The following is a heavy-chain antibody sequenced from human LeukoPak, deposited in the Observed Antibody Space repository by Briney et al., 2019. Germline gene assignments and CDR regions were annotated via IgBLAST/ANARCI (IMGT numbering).Heavy chain of an antibody. V-gene: IGHV3-66*01. CDR2: LYSGGAT. Sequence: GGSLRLSWAVSGLIVSSNHMNWVRQAPGKGLEWVSVLYSGGATYYTDSVKGRFTISRDNSKNTVYLQINSLRVEDTAVYYCARDVSGDGYNFFDYWGLGILVTVSS. D-gene: IGHD5-24*01. CDR1: GLIVSSNH. CDR3: ARDVSGDGYNFFDY. J-gene: IGHJ4*02.